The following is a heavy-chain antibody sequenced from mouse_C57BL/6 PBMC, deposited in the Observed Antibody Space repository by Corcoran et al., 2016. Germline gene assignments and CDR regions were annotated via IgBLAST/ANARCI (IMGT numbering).Heavy chain of an antibody. Sequence: EVQLRQSLAELVRPGASVKLYCTASGFNIKNIYRHWVKQRPEQGLEWIGRIDPANGNTKYAPKFQGKATITADTSSNTAYLQLSSLTSEDTAIYYCALYDYGAMDYWGQGTSVTVSS. CDR2: IDPANGNT. J-gene: IGHJ4*01. CDR1: GFNIKNIY. D-gene: IGHD2-4*01. V-gene: IGHV14-3*01. CDR3: ALYDYGAMDY.